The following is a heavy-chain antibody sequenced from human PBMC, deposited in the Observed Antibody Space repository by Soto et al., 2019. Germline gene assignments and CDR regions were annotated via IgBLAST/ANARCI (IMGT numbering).Heavy chain of an antibody. CDR3: ARAPSLSIAVAGRGWFDP. Sequence: QVQLVQSGAEVKKPGSSVKVSCKASGGTFSSYAISWVRQAPGQGLEWMGGIIPIFGTANYAQKFQGRVTITADKSTSTAYMELSSLRSEDTAVYYCARAPSLSIAVAGRGWFDPWGQGTLVTVSS. V-gene: IGHV1-69*06. CDR2: IIPIFGTA. CDR1: GGTFSSYA. D-gene: IGHD6-19*01. J-gene: IGHJ5*02.